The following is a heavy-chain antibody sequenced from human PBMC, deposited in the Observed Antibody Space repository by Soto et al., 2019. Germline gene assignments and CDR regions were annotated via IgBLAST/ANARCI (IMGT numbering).Heavy chain of an antibody. Sequence: GGSLRLSCAASGFTFSSYSMNWVRQAPGKGLEWVSYISSTSSTIYYADSVRGRFTISRDNAKSSLYLQMSSLRDEDTAVYYCARDPPRGESSIWYHYYFDYWGLGTLVTVPQ. J-gene: IGHJ4*02. CDR1: GFTFSSYS. CDR2: ISSTSSTI. CDR3: ARDPPRGESSIWYHYYFDY. D-gene: IGHD6-13*01. V-gene: IGHV3-48*02.